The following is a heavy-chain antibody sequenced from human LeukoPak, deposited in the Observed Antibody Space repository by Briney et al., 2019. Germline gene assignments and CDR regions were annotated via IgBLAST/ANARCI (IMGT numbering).Heavy chain of an antibody. V-gene: IGHV1-69*04. CDR2: IIPILGIA. CDR1: GGTFSSYA. Sequence: ASVKVSCKASGGTFSSYAISWVRQAPGQGLEWMGRIIPILGIANYAQKFQGRVTITADKSTSTAYMGLSSLRSEDTAVYYCARGGGDFWSGYYYWGQGTLVTVSS. J-gene: IGHJ4*02. CDR3: ARGGGDFWSGYYY. D-gene: IGHD3-3*01.